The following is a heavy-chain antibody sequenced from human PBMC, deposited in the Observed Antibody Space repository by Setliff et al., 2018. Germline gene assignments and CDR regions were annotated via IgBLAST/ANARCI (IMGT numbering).Heavy chain of an antibody. CDR3: AGDNWAAAGIFDY. V-gene: IGHV4-61*01. Sequence: SETLSLTCTVSGGSISSSSYYWGWIRQPPGKGLEWIGYIYYSGSTNYNPSLKSRVTISVDTSKNQFSLKLSSVTAADTAVYYCAGDNWAAAGIFDYWGQGTLVTVSS. CDR1: GGSISSSSYY. CDR2: IYYSGST. D-gene: IGHD6-13*01. J-gene: IGHJ4*02.